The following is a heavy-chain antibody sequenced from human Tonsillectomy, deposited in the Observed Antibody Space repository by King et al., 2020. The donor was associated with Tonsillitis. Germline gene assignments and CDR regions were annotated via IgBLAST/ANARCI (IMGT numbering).Heavy chain of an antibody. Sequence: VQLVESGGGLVQPGESLRLSCAASGITFSSYWMSWVRQTPGKGLEWVANIKQDGSEKYYVDSVKGRFTISRDNAKNSLYLHMNSLRAEDMAVYYCATTSGPGGTFDFWGQGTMVTVSS. CDR2: IKQDGSEK. D-gene: IGHD3-16*01. V-gene: IGHV3-7*03. CDR3: ATTSGPGGTFDF. CDR1: GITFSSYW. J-gene: IGHJ3*01.